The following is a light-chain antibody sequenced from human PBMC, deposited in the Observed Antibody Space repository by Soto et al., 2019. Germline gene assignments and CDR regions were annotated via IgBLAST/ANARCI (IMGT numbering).Light chain of an antibody. J-gene: IGKJ1*01. Sequence: EIVLTPSPGTLYLPPGERDRLSCRASQSVSSGYLAWYQQKPGQAHRLLIYGSSSRATGTPDRFSGSGSGTDFTLTVSRLEPEECAVYYCEQYGTSPQTFGEGTKVDI. CDR1: QSVSSGY. V-gene: IGKV3-20*01. CDR2: GSS. CDR3: EQYGTSPQT.